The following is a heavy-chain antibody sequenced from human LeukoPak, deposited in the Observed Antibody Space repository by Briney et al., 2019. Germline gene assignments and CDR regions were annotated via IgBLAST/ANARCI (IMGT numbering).Heavy chain of an antibody. CDR2: ISSSSSYI. V-gene: IGHV3-21*04. CDR3: AKGHDILTGYFHTYFDY. Sequence: PGGSLRLSCAASEFTFSNYGMHWVRQAPGKGLEWVSSISSSSSYIYYAESLKGRFTISRDNAKNSLYLQMNSLRADDTAVYYCAKGHDILTGYFHTYFDYWGQGTLVTVSS. CDR1: EFTFSNYG. D-gene: IGHD3-9*01. J-gene: IGHJ4*02.